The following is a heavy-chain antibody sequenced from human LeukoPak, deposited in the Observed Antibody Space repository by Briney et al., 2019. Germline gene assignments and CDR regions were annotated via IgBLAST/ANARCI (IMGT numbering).Heavy chain of an antibody. D-gene: IGHD5-12*01. J-gene: IGHJ4*02. CDR1: GGTFSSYA. CDR3: ARDSGSYSGYDNFDY. V-gene: IGHV1-69*01. Sequence: ASVKVSCKASGGTFSSYAISWERQAPGQGLEWMGGIIPIFGTANYAQKFQGRVTITADESTSTAYMELSSLRSEDTAVYYCARDSGSYSGYDNFDYWGQGTLVTVSS. CDR2: IIPIFGTA.